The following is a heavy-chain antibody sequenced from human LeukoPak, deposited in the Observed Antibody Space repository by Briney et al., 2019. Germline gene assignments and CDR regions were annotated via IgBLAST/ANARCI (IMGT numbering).Heavy chain of an antibody. D-gene: IGHD6-6*01. J-gene: IGHJ3*02. Sequence: GGSLRPSCAASGFTFSNAWMSWVRQAPGKGLGWVAVISYDGSNKYYADSVKGRFTISRDNSKNTLYLQMNSLRAEDTAVYYCARDGYSSSADAFDIWGQGTMVTVSS. V-gene: IGHV3-30-3*01. CDR2: ISYDGSNK. CDR1: GFTFSNAW. CDR3: ARDGYSSSADAFDI.